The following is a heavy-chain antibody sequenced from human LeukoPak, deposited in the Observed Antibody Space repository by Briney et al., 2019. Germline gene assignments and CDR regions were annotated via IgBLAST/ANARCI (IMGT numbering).Heavy chain of an antibody. CDR1: GYSISSGYY. D-gene: IGHD5-12*01. Sequence: SETLSLTCAVSGYSISSGYYWGWIRQPPGKGLEWIGSIYHSGSTYYNPSLKSRVTISVDTSKNQFSLKLSSVTAADTAVYYCARARYSGYDTPLEYDYWGQGTLVTVSS. V-gene: IGHV4-38-2*01. J-gene: IGHJ4*02. CDR3: ARARYSGYDTPLEYDY. CDR2: IYHSGST.